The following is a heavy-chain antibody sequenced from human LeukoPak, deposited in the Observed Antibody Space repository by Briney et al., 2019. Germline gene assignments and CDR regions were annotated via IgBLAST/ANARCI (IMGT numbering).Heavy chain of an antibody. Sequence: GGSLRLSCAASRFTFNDYGMSWVRQAPGKGLEWVSGINWNGGSTAYADSVRGRFTISRDNAKNSLYLQMNSLRAEDTAVYYCARHVVAVGFDYWGQGTLVTVSS. D-gene: IGHD3-22*01. CDR3: ARHVVAVGFDY. CDR2: INWNGGST. CDR1: RFTFNDYG. J-gene: IGHJ4*02. V-gene: IGHV3-20*04.